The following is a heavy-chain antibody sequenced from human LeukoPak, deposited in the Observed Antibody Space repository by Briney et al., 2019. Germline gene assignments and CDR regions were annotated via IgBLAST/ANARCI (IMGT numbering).Heavy chain of an antibody. Sequence: GASVKVSCKASGYTFTGYYMHWVRQAPGQGLEWMGWINPNSGGTNYAQKFQGRVTMTRNTSISTAYMEPSSLRSEDTAVYYCARGRYVLLWFGELSWPYYYGMDVWGQGTTVTVSS. CDR2: INPNSGGT. D-gene: IGHD3-10*01. V-gene: IGHV1-2*02. J-gene: IGHJ6*02. CDR1: GYTFTGYY. CDR3: ARGRYVLLWFGELSWPYYYGMDV.